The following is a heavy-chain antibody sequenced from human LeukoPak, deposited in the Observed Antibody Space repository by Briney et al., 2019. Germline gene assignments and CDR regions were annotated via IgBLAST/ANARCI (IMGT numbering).Heavy chain of an antibody. J-gene: IGHJ3*02. D-gene: IGHD4-17*01. CDR1: GFTFSSYS. Sequence: KPGGSLRLSCAASGFTFSSYSMNWVRQAPGKGLEWVSSISSSSSYIYYADSVKGRFTISRDNAKNSLYLQMNSLRAEGTAVYYCAGINDYGDPTGAFDIWGQGTMVTVSS. V-gene: IGHV3-21*01. CDR3: AGINDYGDPTGAFDI. CDR2: ISSSSSYI.